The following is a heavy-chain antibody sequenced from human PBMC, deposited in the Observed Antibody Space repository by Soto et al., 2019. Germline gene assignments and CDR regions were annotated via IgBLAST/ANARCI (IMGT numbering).Heavy chain of an antibody. CDR2: IYYSGST. J-gene: IGHJ4*02. Sequence: QVPLQESGPGLVKPSQTLSLTCTVSGGSISSGGYYWSWIRQHPGKGLEWIGYIYYSGSTYDNQSLKSRVTISVDTSKNEFSLKLSSVTAADTAVYYCARVGDSSGYYFFDYWGQGTLVTVSS. V-gene: IGHV4-31*03. D-gene: IGHD3-22*01. CDR3: ARVGDSSGYYFFDY. CDR1: GGSISSGGYY.